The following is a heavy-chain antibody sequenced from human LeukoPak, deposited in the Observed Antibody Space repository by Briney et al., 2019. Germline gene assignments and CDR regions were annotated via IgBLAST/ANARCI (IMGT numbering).Heavy chain of an antibody. Sequence: PGGSLRLSCAASGFTFSAYAMAWVRQAPGKGLEWVSAISSSVSRTFYADSVKGRFTISRDNSKNTLYLQMNNLRAEDTAVYYCARERSNFEYWGQGTLVTVSS. J-gene: IGHJ4*02. CDR2: ISSSVSRT. V-gene: IGHV3-23*05. CDR1: GFTFSAYA. D-gene: IGHD5-24*01. CDR3: ARERSNFEY.